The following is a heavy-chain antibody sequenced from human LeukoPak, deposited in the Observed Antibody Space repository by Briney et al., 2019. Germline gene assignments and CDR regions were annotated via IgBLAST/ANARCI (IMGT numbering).Heavy chain of an antibody. J-gene: IGHJ6*03. D-gene: IGHD6-6*01. V-gene: IGHV4-59*01. Sequence: PSETLPLTCTVSGGSISSYYWSWIRQPPGKGLEWIGYIYYSGSTNYNPSLKSRVTVSVDTSKNQFSLKLSSVTAADTAVYYCARSSSSSLLYYYYYMDVWGKGTTVTVSS. CDR3: ARSSSSSLLYYYYYMDV. CDR1: GGSISSYY. CDR2: IYYSGST.